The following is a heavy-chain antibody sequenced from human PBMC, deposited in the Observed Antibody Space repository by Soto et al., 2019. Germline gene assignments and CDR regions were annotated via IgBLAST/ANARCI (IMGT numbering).Heavy chain of an antibody. J-gene: IGHJ4*02. CDR3: TIEGAEGKWLFDY. D-gene: IGHD6-19*01. V-gene: IGHV3-21*06. CDR2: ISRGGDVV. Sequence: EVHLVESGGGLVRPGGSLRLSCAASEFTFSAHSMNWVRQAPGKGLEWVSSISRGGDVVYYADSVKGRFTISRDNAENSPFRQMHSLSAEDTAVYYCTIEGAEGKWLFDYWGLGTLVTVSS. CDR1: EFTFSAHS.